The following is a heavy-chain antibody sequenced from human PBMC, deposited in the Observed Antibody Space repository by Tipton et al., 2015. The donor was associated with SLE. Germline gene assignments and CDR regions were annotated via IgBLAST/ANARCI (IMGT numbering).Heavy chain of an antibody. D-gene: IGHD6-13*01. V-gene: IGHV3-66*01. J-gene: IGHJ3*02. CDR2: IYSGGST. CDR1: GFPVSSNY. CDR3: ARGIAAAGGAFDI. Sequence: SLRLSCAASGFPVSSNYMSWVRQAPGKGLEWVSVIYSGGSTYYADSVKGRFTISRDNSKNTLYPQMNSLRAEDTAVYYCARGIAAAGGAFDIWGQGTMVTVSS.